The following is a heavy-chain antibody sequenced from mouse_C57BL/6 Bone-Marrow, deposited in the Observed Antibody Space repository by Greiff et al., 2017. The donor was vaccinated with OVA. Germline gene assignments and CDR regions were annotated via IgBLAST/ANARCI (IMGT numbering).Heavy chain of an antibody. CDR3: ARDGSFDY. J-gene: IGHJ2*01. V-gene: IGHV1-52*01. D-gene: IGHD2-3*01. CDR2: IDPSDSDT. Sequence: VQLKQPGAELVRPGSSVKLSCKASGYTFTSYWMHWVNQRPIQSLQWIGNIDPSDSDTHYNQTFKAKATLTVDKSYSTVYLQLSSLTSEDSAVYYCARDGSFDYWGQGTTLTVSS. CDR1: GYTFTSYW.